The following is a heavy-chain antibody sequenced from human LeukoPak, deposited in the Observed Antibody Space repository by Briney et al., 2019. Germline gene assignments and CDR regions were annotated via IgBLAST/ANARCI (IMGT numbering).Heavy chain of an antibody. V-gene: IGHV3-21*01. J-gene: IGHJ4*02. CDR1: GFTFSSYS. Sequence: GGSLRLSCAASGFTFSSYSMNWVRQAPGKGLEWVSSISSSSSYIYYADSVKGRFTISRDNAKNSLYLQMNSLRAEDTAVYYCARERGSSGWTDYWGQGTLVTVSS. D-gene: IGHD6-19*01. CDR3: ARERGSSGWTDY. CDR2: ISSSSSYI.